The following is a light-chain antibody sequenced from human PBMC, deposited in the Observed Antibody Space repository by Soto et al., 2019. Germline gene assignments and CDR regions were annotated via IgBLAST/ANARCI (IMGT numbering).Light chain of an antibody. CDR3: SSYTGDNSFV. Sequence: QSALTQPRSVSGSPGQSVTISCTGTSSDVGGYNYVSWYQQHPGKAPKLIIYEVSHRPSGVSDRFSGSKSGTTASLTISGLQPEDEADYYCSSYTGDNSFVFGTGTKVTVL. CDR1: SSDVGGYNY. CDR2: EVS. J-gene: IGLJ1*01. V-gene: IGLV2-11*01.